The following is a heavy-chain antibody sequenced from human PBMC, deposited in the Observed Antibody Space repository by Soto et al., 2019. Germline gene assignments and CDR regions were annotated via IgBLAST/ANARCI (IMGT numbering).Heavy chain of an antibody. CDR2: IYCSGST. V-gene: IGHV4-39*01. CDR3: ARPEDYDFWSGYYTAGFDY. CDR1: GGSISSSSYD. D-gene: IGHD3-3*01. Sequence: SETLSLTCTVSGGSISSSSYDWGWIRQPPGKGLEWIGRIYCSGSTYYNPSIQRRVPISVDPSKNQFSLTLSSVTAADTAVYYCARPEDYDFWSGYYTAGFDYWGQGTLVTVSS. J-gene: IGHJ4*02.